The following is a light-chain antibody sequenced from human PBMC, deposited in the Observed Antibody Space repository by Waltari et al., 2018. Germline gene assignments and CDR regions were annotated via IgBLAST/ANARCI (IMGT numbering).Light chain of an antibody. CDR3: QQRSNWSPALT. J-gene: IGKJ4*01. CDR2: DAS. V-gene: IGKV3-11*01. Sequence: EIVLTQSPATLSLSPGERATLSCRASQSVGNYLAWYRQKPGQAPRLLIFDASNRATGIPARFRGSGSGTDFTLTISSLEPEDFAVYYCQQRSNWSPALTFGGGTRVEIK. CDR1: QSVGNY.